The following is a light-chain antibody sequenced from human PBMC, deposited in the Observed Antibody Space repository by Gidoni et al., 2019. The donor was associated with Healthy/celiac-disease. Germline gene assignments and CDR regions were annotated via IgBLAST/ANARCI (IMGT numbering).Light chain of an antibody. CDR2: DAS. Sequence: EIVLTQSPATLSLSPGERATLSCRASQSVRSYLAWYQQKPGQAPRLLIYDASNRATGIPARFSGSGSGTDFTLTISSLEPEDFAVYYCQQRSNWPLFXQXTRLEIK. CDR1: QSVRSY. V-gene: IGKV3-11*01. CDR3: QQRSNWPL. J-gene: IGKJ5*01.